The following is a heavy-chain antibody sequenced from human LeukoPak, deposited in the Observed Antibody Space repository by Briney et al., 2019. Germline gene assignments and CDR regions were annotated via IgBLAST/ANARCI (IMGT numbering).Heavy chain of an antibody. CDR3: ARGRRRRIDDYGDYESS. CDR1: GFTFSSCA. Sequence: GGSLRLSCAASGFTFSSCAMSWVRQAPGKGLEWVSTIIDSGNSIYYADSAEGRFTISRDNSKNTLYLQMNSLRAEDTAVYYCARGRRRRIDDYGDYESSWGQGTLVTVSS. CDR2: IIDSGNSI. D-gene: IGHD4-17*01. V-gene: IGHV3-23*01. J-gene: IGHJ4*02.